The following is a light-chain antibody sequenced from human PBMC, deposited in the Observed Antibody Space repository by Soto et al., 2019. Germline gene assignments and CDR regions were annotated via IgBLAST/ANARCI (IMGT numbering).Light chain of an antibody. CDR3: QQRRNWPST. CDR1: QSVSSY. J-gene: IGKJ4*01. V-gene: IGKV3-11*01. CDR2: DAS. Sequence: EIVLTQSPATLSLSPGERAALSCRASQSVSSYLAWYQQKPCQAPRLLIYDASKRATGIPARFSGSGSGTEFTLTISGLEPEDFAGYFCQQRRNWPSTFGGGTKVEI.